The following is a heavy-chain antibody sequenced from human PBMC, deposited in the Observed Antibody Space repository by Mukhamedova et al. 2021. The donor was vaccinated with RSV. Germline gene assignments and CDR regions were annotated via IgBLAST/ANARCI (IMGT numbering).Heavy chain of an antibody. CDR3: SRGGSYPDY. D-gene: IGHD1-26*01. V-gene: IGHV3-7*01. CDR2: GFER. J-gene: IGHJ4*02. Sequence: GFERYHVDSVKGRFTISRDNAKNSLYLQMNSLRAEDTAVYYCSRGGSYPDYWGQGTLVTVSS.